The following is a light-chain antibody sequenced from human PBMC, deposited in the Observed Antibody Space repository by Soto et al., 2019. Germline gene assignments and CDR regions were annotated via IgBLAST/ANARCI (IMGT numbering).Light chain of an antibody. CDR1: ERLSSVY. Sequence: EIVLTQSPGTLSLSPGERATLSCRASERLSSVYLASYQQRPGQPPRLLIYGASNRATGIPDRFSGSGSGTDFTLIINRLEPEDVAIYYCQQYGGSPRITFGQGTRLEIK. J-gene: IGKJ5*01. CDR3: QQYGGSPRIT. V-gene: IGKV3-20*01. CDR2: GAS.